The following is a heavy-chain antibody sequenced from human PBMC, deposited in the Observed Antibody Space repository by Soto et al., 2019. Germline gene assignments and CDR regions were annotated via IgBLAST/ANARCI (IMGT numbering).Heavy chain of an antibody. CDR1: GFTFSSYA. V-gene: IGHV3-23*01. CDR3: AKEIPYYYDSSGPNWFDP. D-gene: IGHD3-22*01. J-gene: IGHJ5*02. Sequence: GGSLRLSCAASGFTFSSYAMSWVRQAPGKGLEWVSAISGSGGSTYYADSVKGRFTISRDNSKNTLYLQMNGLRAEDTAVYYCAKEIPYYYDSSGPNWFDPWGQGTLVTVSS. CDR2: ISGSGGST.